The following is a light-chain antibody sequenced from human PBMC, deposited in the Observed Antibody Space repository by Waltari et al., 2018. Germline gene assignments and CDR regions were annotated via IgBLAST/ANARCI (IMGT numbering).Light chain of an antibody. CDR3: QHQYSPLIT. Sequence: DIVMTQSPDTLAVSLGERATIHCKPSQRVLHRTHYKHYFAWYQPKPGHPPKLLISSASSRESGVADLISGGGSGTDFTPTISREQAEDVAVYYCQHQYSPLITFGGGTKVEI. CDR1: QRVLHRTHYKHY. V-gene: IGKV4-1*01. CDR2: SAS. J-gene: IGKJ4*01.